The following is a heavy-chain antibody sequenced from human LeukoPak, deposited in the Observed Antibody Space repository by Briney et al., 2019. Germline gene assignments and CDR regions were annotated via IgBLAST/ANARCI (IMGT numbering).Heavy chain of an antibody. CDR1: GYSFTSYW. J-gene: IGHJ4*02. CDR2: IFPSDSDT. V-gene: IGHV5-51*01. Sequence: GESLKISCEGSGYSFTSYWIGWVRQMPGKGLEWMGFIFPSDSDTRYNPSFQGQVTISADKSISTAYLQWSSLKASDTAMYYCARGNPIDYWGQGTLVTVSS. CDR3: ARGNPIDY.